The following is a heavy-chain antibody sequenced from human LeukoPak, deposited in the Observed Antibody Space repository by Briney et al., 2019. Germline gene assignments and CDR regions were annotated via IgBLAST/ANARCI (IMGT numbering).Heavy chain of an antibody. J-gene: IGHJ4*02. CDR2: ISSSSSYI. V-gene: IGHV3-21*01. CDR3: ARWSRTVIVGATDY. Sequence: GGSLRLSCAASGFTFSSYSMNWVRQAPGKGLEWVSSISSSSSYIYYADSVKGRFTISRDNAKNSLYLQMNSLRAEDTAVYYCARWSRTVIVGATDYWGQGTLVTVSS. D-gene: IGHD1-26*01. CDR1: GFTFSSYS.